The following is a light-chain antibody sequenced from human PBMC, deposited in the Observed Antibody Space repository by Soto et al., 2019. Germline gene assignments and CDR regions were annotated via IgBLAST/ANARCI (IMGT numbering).Light chain of an antibody. J-gene: IGKJ1*01. CDR2: DAS. CDR1: QSISSW. Sequence: DIQMTQSPSTLSASVGDRVTITCRASQSISSWLAWYQQKPGKAPKLLTYDASSLASGIPSRFSGSGSGTEFTLTISSLQPDDFATYYCQQYNTYSPWTFGPWTKVEIK. V-gene: IGKV1-5*01. CDR3: QQYNTYSPWT.